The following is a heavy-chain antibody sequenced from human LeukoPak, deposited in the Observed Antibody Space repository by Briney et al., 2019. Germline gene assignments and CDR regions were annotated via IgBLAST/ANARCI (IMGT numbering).Heavy chain of an antibody. J-gene: IGHJ4*02. CDR3: ARVTSSWAGFDY. Sequence: GASVKVSCKASEYTFTGYYMHWVRQAPGQGLEWMGRINPNSGGTNYAQKFQGRVTMTRDTSISTAYMELSRLRSDDTAVYYCARVTSSWAGFDYWGQGTLVTVSS. CDR2: INPNSGGT. D-gene: IGHD6-13*01. V-gene: IGHV1-2*06. CDR1: EYTFTGYY.